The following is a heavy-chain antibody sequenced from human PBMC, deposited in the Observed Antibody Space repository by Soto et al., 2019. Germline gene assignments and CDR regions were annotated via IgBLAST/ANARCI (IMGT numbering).Heavy chain of an antibody. J-gene: IGHJ4*02. Sequence: PSETLSLTCTVSGGSISSYYWSWIRQPPGKGLEWIGYIYYSGSTNYNPSLKSRVTISVDTSKNQFSLKLSSVTAADTAVYYCATSYGNSWSTYWGQGPHLTVSS. D-gene: IGHD6-13*01. CDR1: GGSISSYY. CDR3: ATSYGNSWSTY. V-gene: IGHV4-59*12. CDR2: IYYSGST.